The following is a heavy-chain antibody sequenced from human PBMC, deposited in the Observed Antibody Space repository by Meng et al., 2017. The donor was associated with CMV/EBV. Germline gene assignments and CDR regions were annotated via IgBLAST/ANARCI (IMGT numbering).Heavy chain of an antibody. CDR3: ARGGASSGYDLIDY. V-gene: IGHV1-18*01. D-gene: IGHD5-12*01. CDR2: ISAYNGNT. CDR1: VHTFTSYG. J-gene: IGHJ4*02. Sequence: VKRVQSGHVVKKPGASVKVSCKSSVHTFTSYGISWVRQAPGQGLEWMGWISAYNGNTNYAQKLQGRVTMTTDTSTSTAYMELRSLRSDDTAVYYCARGGASSGYDLIDYWGQGTLVTVSS.